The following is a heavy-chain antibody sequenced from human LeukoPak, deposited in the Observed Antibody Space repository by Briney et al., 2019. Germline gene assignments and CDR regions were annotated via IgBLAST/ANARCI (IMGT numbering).Heavy chain of an antibody. Sequence: PSETLSLTCTVSGGSIGSYYWSWIRQPPGKGLEWIGYIYYSGSTNYNPSLKSRVTISVDTSKNQFSLKLSSVTAADTAVYYCARLIFGVVNDAFDIWGQGTMVTVSS. CDR1: GGSIGSYY. J-gene: IGHJ3*02. CDR2: IYYSGST. V-gene: IGHV4-59*08. D-gene: IGHD3-3*01. CDR3: ARLIFGVVNDAFDI.